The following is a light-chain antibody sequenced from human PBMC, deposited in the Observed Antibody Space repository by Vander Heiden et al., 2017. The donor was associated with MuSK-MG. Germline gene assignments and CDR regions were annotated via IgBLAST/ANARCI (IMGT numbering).Light chain of an antibody. CDR1: QGIGSS. Sequence: AIQLTQSPSSLSASVGDGVTITCRTSQGIGSSLAWYQQEPGKPPKLLIYDASSLESGVPSRFSGSGSGTDFTLTISSLQPEDFATYYCQQVNTYPQTFGPGTKVDVK. V-gene: IGKV1-13*02. CDR3: QQVNTYPQT. CDR2: DAS. J-gene: IGKJ3*01.